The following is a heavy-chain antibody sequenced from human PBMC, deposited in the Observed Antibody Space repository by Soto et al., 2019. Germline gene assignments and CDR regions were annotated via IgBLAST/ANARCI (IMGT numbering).Heavy chain of an antibody. V-gene: IGHV3-13*01. J-gene: IGHJ6*02. CDR1: GFPFSIYE. D-gene: IGHD1-20*01. Sequence: PWGALILSCAASGFPFSIYEMHLVLQATGKGLEWVSAIGTAGDTYYPGSVKGRFTISRENAKNSLYLQMNSLRAGDTAVYYCARHRGIPGGMDVSGQGTTVTV. CDR2: IGTAGDT. CDR3: ARHRGIPGGMDV.